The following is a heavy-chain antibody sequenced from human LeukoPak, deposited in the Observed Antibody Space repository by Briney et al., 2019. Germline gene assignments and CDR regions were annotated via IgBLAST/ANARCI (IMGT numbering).Heavy chain of an antibody. CDR2: IIPIFGTA. CDR1: GGTFSSYA. D-gene: IGHD5-24*01. CDR3: ASPPEMATIYQLDY. Sequence: ASVKVSCKASGGTFSSYAISWVRQAPGQGLEWMGGIIPIFGTANYAQKFQGRVTITTDESTSTAYMELSSLRSEDKAVYYCASPPEMATIYQLDYWGQGTLVTVSS. J-gene: IGHJ4*02. V-gene: IGHV1-69*05.